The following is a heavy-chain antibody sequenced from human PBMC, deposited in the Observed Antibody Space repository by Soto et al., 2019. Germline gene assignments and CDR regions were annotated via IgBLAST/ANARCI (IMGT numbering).Heavy chain of an antibody. CDR1: NFSISSGYY. CDR3: ARHVIGSGFWSGLFDY. Sequence: SETLSLTCTVSNFSISSGYYWGWIRQPPGKGLEWIATIYHTGHTYYNPSLKSRVTISVDTSKNQFSLKLSSVTAADTAVYYCARHVIGSGFWSGLFDYWGQGTLVTVSS. J-gene: IGHJ4*02. V-gene: IGHV4-38-2*02. D-gene: IGHD3-3*01. CDR2: IYHTGHT.